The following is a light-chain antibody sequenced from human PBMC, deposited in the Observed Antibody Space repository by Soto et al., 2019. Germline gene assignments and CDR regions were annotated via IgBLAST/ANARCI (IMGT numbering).Light chain of an antibody. CDR2: GNS. V-gene: IGLV1-40*01. J-gene: IGLJ3*02. CDR1: SSNIGAGYD. Sequence: SVLTQPPSVSGAPGQRVTISCTGRSSNIGAGYDVHWYQQLPGTAPKLLIYGNSNRPSGVPDRFSGSKSGTSASLAITGLQAEDEADYYCQSYDSSLSGWVFGGGTKLTVL. CDR3: QSYDSSLSGWV.